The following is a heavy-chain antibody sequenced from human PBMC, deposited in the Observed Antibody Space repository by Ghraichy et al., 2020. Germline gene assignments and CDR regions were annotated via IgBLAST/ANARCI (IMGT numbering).Heavy chain of an antibody. Sequence: GGSLRLSCAASGFTLSRYWMHWVRQVPGKGLVWVSRIKSDGSSTIYADSVKGRFTISRDNAKNTLYLQMNSLRAEDTAVYYCAREYCSGGSCFFGTGGSHFDYWGQGTLVPVSS. V-gene: IGHV3-74*01. CDR2: IKSDGSST. D-gene: IGHD2-15*01. CDR3: AREYCSGGSCFFGTGGSHFDY. CDR1: GFTLSRYW. J-gene: IGHJ4*02.